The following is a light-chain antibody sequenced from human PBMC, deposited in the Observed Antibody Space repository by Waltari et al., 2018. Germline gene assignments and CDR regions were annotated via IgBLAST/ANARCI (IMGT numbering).Light chain of an antibody. CDR3: QQYGSSPRT. CDR1: QSVSSNY. CDR2: AAS. J-gene: IGKJ1*01. Sequence: EIVLTQSPGNLSLSPGERATLSCRASQSVSSNYLAWYQQKPGQAPRLLIYAASTRATGIPDRFSGSGSGTDFTLTISRLEPEDFAVYYCQQYGSSPRTFGQGTRVEIK. V-gene: IGKV3-20*01.